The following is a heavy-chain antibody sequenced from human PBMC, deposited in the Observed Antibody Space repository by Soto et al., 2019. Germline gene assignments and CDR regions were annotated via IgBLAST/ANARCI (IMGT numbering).Heavy chain of an antibody. CDR3: AAVGSHYDILTGYYRGAFDI. D-gene: IGHD3-9*01. Sequence: SVNVSCKASGVTFTSSAVRWVRQARGQRLEWIGWIVVGSGNTNYAQKFQERVTITRDMSTSTAYMELSSLRSEDTAVYYCAAVGSHYDILTGYYRGAFDIWGQGTMVTVSS. V-gene: IGHV1-58*01. J-gene: IGHJ3*02. CDR1: GVTFTSSA. CDR2: IVVGSGNT.